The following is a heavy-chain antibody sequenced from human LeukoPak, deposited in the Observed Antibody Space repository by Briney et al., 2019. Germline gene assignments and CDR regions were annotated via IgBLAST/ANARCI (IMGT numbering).Heavy chain of an antibody. CDR2: IYHSGST. Sequence: TSETLSLTCTVSGYSISSGYYWGWIRQPPGKGLEWIGSIYHSGSTYYNPSLKSRVTISVDTSKNQFSLKLSSVTAADTAVYYCARDPEYYYDSSGSSPYYYYGMDVWGQGTTVTVSS. V-gene: IGHV4-38-2*02. CDR3: ARDPEYYYDSSGSSPYYYYGMDV. D-gene: IGHD3-22*01. CDR1: GYSISSGYY. J-gene: IGHJ6*02.